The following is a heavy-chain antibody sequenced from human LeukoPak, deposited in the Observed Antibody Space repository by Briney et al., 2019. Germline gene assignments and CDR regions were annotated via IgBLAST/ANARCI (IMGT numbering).Heavy chain of an antibody. Sequence: PSETLSLTCTVSGGSISSADYYWSWIRQPAGKGLEWIGRIYTSGITNYNPSLKSRVTISIDTSKNQFSLKLSSVTAADTAVYHCARATYLGYCGSTSCPFDYWGQGTLVTVSS. D-gene: IGHD2-2*01. V-gene: IGHV4-61*02. CDR1: GGSISSADYY. CDR2: IYTSGIT. J-gene: IGHJ4*02. CDR3: ARATYLGYCGSTSCPFDY.